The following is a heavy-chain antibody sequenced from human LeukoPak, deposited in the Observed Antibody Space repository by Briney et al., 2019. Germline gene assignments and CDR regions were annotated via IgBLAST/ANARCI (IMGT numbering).Heavy chain of an antibody. V-gene: IGHV1-2*02. CDR1: GYTFTGYY. Sequence: GASVKVSCKASGYTFTGYYMHWVRQAPGQGLEWMGWINPNSGGTNYAQKFQGRVTMTRDTSISTAYMELSRLRSDDTAVYYCARKGGYYDSSGYALDYWGQGTLVTVSS. J-gene: IGHJ4*02. D-gene: IGHD3-22*01. CDR2: INPNSGGT. CDR3: ARKGGYYDSSGYALDY.